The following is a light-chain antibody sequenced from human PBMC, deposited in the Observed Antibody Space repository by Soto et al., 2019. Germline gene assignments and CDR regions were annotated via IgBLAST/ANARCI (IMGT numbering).Light chain of an antibody. CDR2: RSD. V-gene: IGLV1-47*01. CDR3: ASWDDSLRV. J-gene: IGLJ3*02. Sequence: QPVLTQPPSASGTPGQRVTISCSGSSSNIGTNYVYWYQQLPGTAPKLLIYRSDQRPSGVPDRFSGSKSGTSASLAISGLRSEDEADYYCASWDDSLRVFGGGTKLTVL. CDR1: SSNIGTNY.